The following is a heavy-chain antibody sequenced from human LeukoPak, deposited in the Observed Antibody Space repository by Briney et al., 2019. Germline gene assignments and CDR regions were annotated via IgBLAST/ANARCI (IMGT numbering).Heavy chain of an antibody. J-gene: IGHJ4*02. CDR2: ISGDGGRK. D-gene: IGHD5-18*01. CDR3: SKDIGGFSYAADY. CDR1: GFTFDDYA. Sequence: GSLRLSCAASGFTFDDYAMHWVRQAPGKGLEWVSLISGDGGRKYYADSVKGRFTISRDNSKNSLYLQMNSLRTEDTALFYCSKDIGGFSYAADYWGQGTLVTVSS. V-gene: IGHV3-43*02.